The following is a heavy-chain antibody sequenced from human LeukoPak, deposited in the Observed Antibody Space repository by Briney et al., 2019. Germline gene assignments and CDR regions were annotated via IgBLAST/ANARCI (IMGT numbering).Heavy chain of an antibody. CDR2: ISGSGGST. J-gene: IGHJ4*02. D-gene: IGHD2-15*01. CDR3: AKPRWFDY. Sequence: SGGSLRLSCAASGFSFSTYGMSWVRQAPGKGLEWVSAISGSGGSTYYADSVKGRFTISRDNSKNTLYLQMNSLRAEDTAVYYCAKPRWFDYWGQGTLVTVSS. V-gene: IGHV3-23*01. CDR1: GFSFSTYG.